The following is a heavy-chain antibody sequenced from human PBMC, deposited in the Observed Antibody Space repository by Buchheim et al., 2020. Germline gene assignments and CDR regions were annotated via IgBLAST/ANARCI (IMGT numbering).Heavy chain of an antibody. J-gene: IGHJ4*02. CDR3: ARGWFGDY. CDR2: INPGSEKT. Sequence: VELVQSGTEVKKPGTSVKLSCKGSGYIFTSFTMHWVRQAPGQGLEWMGWINPGSEKTKYAQKFHDRITIIRDIAADTAYMELSGLRAEDTAVYFCARGWFGDYWSQGTL. V-gene: IGHV1-3*01. D-gene: IGHD3-10*01. CDR1: GYIFTSFT.